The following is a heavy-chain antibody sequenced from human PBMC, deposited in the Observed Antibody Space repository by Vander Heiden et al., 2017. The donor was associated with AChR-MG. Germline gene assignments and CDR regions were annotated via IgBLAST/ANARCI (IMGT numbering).Heavy chain of an antibody. Sequence: EVQLLESGGGLVQPGGSLRLSCAASGFTFSSYAMSWVRQAPGKGREWVSAISGIGGSTYYADAVKGRFTISRDNSKNTLYLQMNSLRAEDTAVYYCAKSQPLLGSNWFDPWGQGTLVTVSS. CDR3: AKSQPLLGSNWFDP. J-gene: IGHJ5*02. CDR1: GFTFSSYA. CDR2: ISGIGGST. V-gene: IGHV3-23*01. D-gene: IGHD2-2*03.